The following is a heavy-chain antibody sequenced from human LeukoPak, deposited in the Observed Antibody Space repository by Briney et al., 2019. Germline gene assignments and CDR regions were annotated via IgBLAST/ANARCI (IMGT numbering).Heavy chain of an antibody. V-gene: IGHV3-23*01. Sequence: PGGSLRLSCAASGFTFNNYAMNWVRQAPGAGLEWVSAISGSGGSTYYSDSVRGRFTVSRDNSKNTLYLQMNSLRAEDTAVYYCARRDGSGYYALDYWGQGFLVTVSS. CDR1: GFTFNNYA. D-gene: IGHD3-22*01. J-gene: IGHJ4*02. CDR3: ARRDGSGYYALDY. CDR2: ISGSGGST.